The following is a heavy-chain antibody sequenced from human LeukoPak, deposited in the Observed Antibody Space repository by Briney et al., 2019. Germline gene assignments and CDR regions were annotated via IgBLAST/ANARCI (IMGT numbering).Heavy chain of an antibody. D-gene: IGHD4-17*01. J-gene: IGHJ4*02. CDR2: VSASGGPGT. V-gene: IGHV3-23*01. CDR3: ARGSSTLTRHLDY. CDR1: GFSFSDYS. Sequence: PGGSLRLSCAASGFSFSDYSMTWVRQAPGKGLQCVAIVSASGGPGTYNTGSVRGRFTIFRDNSKNTLYLQMNSLGAEDTARYYCARGSSTLTRHLDYWGQGTPVTVSS.